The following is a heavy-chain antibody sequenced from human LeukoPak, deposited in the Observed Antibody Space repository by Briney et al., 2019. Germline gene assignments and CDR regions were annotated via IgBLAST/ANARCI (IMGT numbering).Heavy chain of an antibody. CDR1: GGSISSSSYY. D-gene: IGHD1-1*01. J-gene: IGHJ4*02. V-gene: IGHV4-39*07. Sequence: PSETLSLTCTVSGGSISSSSYYWGWIRQPPGKGLEWIGSIYYSGSTYYNPSLKGRVTISVDTSKNQFSLKLSSVTAADTAVYYCARDGGNGIDYWGQGTLVTVSS. CDR2: IYYSGST. CDR3: ARDGGNGIDY.